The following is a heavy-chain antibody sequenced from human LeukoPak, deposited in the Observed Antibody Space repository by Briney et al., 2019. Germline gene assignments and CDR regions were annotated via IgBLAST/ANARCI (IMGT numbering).Heavy chain of an antibody. D-gene: IGHD1-7*01. CDR2: IYYSGST. Sequence: PSETLSLTCTVSGGSISSYYWSWIRQPPGKGLEWIGYIYYSGSTNYNPPLKSRVTISVDTSKNQFSLKLSSMTAADTAVYYCARGDAWNYRGLYYYYMDVWGKGTTVTVSS. J-gene: IGHJ6*03. V-gene: IGHV4-59*01. CDR1: GGSISSYY. CDR3: ARGDAWNYRGLYYYYMDV.